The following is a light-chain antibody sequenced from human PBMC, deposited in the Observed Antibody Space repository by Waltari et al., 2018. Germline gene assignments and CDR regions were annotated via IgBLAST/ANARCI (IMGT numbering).Light chain of an antibody. J-gene: IGLJ1*01. Sequence: SYVLTQPPSVSVAPGKTATITCGGNNIGGKSVHWYQQKPGQAPVLGVYNDNDRPSGIPERFSGSNSGNTATLTISRVEVGDEADYYCQLWDIGSDHKVFGSGTNVIVL. CDR3: QLWDIGSDHKV. CDR2: NDN. V-gene: IGLV3-21*03. CDR1: NIGGKS.